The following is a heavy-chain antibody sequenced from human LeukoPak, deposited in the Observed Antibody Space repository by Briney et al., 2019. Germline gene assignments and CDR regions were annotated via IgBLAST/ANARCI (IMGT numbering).Heavy chain of an antibody. V-gene: IGHV3-23*01. CDR2: ISGSGDST. D-gene: IGHD2-21*02. CDR3: AKYCGGDCRHWYLDL. CDR1: GFTFSSYW. J-gene: IGHJ2*01. Sequence: PGGSLRLSCAASGFTFSSYWMSWVRQAPGKGLEWVSVISGSGDSTYYGDSVKGRFTISRDNSKNTMYLQMNSLRAEDTAVYYCAKYCGGDCRHWYLDLWGRGTLVTVSS.